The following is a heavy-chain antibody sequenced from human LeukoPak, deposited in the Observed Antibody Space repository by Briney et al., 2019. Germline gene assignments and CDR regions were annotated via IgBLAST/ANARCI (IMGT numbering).Heavy chain of an antibody. CDR1: GFTVSSNY. J-gene: IGHJ4*02. CDR3: ARDSRYCSSTSCFPDNDY. D-gene: IGHD2-2*01. Sequence: GGSLRLSCAASGFTVSSNYMSWVRQAPGKGLEWVSLIYSGGSTYYADSVRGRFTISRDNSKNTLYLQMNSLGAEDTAVYYCARDSRYCSSTSCFPDNDYWGQGTLVTVSS. CDR2: IYSGGST. V-gene: IGHV3-53*01.